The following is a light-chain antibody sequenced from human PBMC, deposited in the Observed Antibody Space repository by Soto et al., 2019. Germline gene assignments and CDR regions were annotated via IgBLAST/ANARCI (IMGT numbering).Light chain of an antibody. J-gene: IGLJ2*01. V-gene: IGLV1-40*01. Sequence: VLTQPPSVSGAPGQKVTNSCTGSSSNIGAGYDVHWYQQLPGTAPKLLIYGNTNRPSGVPDRFSGSKSGTSASLAITGLQAEDEADYYCQSYDSSLVFGGGTKLTVL. CDR1: SSNIGAGYD. CDR3: QSYDSSLV. CDR2: GNT.